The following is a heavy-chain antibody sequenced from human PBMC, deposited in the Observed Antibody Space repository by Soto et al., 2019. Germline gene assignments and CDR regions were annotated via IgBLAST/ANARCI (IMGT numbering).Heavy chain of an antibody. CDR2: IVPIFGTS. J-gene: IGHJ4*02. Sequence: QVQLVQSGAEVKKPGSSVKVSCKASGGTFSSHAINWVRQAPGQGLEWMGGIVPIFGTSNYAQKFQDRVTITADKSTSTAYMEISRLTFEDTALYYCARVRGDGYNSGAVYWGQGTLVTVSS. V-gene: IGHV1-69*06. D-gene: IGHD3-10*01. CDR1: GGTFSSHA. CDR3: ARVRGDGYNSGAVY.